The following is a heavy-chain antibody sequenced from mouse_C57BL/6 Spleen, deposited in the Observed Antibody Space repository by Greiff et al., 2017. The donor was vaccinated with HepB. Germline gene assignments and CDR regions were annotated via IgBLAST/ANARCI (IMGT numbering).Heavy chain of an antibody. Sequence: LVESGAELVRPGTSVKVSCKASGYAFTNYLIEWVKQRPGQGLEWIGVINPGSGGTNYNEKFKGKATLTADKSSSTAYMQLSSLTSEDSAVYFCARSRNYYGSSRYIDYWGQGTTLTVSS. D-gene: IGHD1-1*01. CDR1: GYAFTNYL. V-gene: IGHV1-54*01. J-gene: IGHJ2*01. CDR2: INPGSGGT. CDR3: ARSRNYYGSSRYIDY.